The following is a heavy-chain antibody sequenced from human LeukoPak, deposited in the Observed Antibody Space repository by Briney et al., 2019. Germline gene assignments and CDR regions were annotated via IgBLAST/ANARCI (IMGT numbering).Heavy chain of an antibody. CDR1: GGTFINYS. D-gene: IGHD3-22*01. V-gene: IGHV1-69*06. CDR2: IIPIYGST. J-gene: IGHJ4*02. Sequence: SVKVSCKTSGGTFINYSINWVRQAPGQGLQWMGKIIPIYGSTDYAQKFQGRVTFTADKSTNTAHMELSSLRSEDTAVYSCARDNYYGSAGFFHFWGQGTMVTVSS. CDR3: ARDNYYGSAGFFHF.